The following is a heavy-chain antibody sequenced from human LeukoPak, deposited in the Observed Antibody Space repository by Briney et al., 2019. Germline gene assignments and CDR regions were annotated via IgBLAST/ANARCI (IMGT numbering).Heavy chain of an antibody. J-gene: IGHJ4*02. CDR3: ARGARAGYNLEPFDY. CDR2: INYSGST. V-gene: IGHV4-39*07. D-gene: IGHD5-24*01. CDR1: GGSVSSTTYF. Sequence: PSETLSLTCTVSGGSVSSTTYFWSWIRQPPGKGLEWIASINYSGSTYYNPSLKSRVTISVDTSKNQFSLKLSSVTAADTAVYYCARGARAGYNLEPFDYWGQGTLVTVSS.